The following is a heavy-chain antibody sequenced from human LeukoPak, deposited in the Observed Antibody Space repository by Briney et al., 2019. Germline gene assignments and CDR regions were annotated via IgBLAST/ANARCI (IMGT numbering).Heavy chain of an antibody. J-gene: IGHJ4*02. V-gene: IGHV4-30-2*01. CDR1: GGSISSGGYS. CDR2: IYHSGST. Sequence: SETLSLTCAVSGGSISSGGYSWSWIRQPPGKGLEWIGYIYHSGSTYYNPSLKSRVTISVDSSKNQFSLKLSSVTAADTAVYYCDRHSAVAGFDYWGQGTLVTVSS. D-gene: IGHD6-19*01. CDR3: DRHSAVAGFDY.